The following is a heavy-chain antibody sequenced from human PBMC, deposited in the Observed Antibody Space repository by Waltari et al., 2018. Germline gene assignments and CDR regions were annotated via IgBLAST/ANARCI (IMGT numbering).Heavy chain of an antibody. D-gene: IGHD3-10*01. Sequence: EVQLVQSGAEGEKPGESLKISCKGFGYSFTSYWNGWVPRLPGKGLEWMGIIYPGDSDTRYSPSFQGQVTISADKSISTAYLQWSSLKASDTAMYYCARWGMVQGAIDLDYWGQGTLVTVSS. CDR2: IYPGDSDT. J-gene: IGHJ4*02. CDR3: ARWGMVQGAIDLDY. V-gene: IGHV5-51*01. CDR1: GYSFTSYW.